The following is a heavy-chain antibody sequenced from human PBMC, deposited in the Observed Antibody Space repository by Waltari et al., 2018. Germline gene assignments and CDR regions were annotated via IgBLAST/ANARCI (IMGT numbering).Heavy chain of an antibody. D-gene: IGHD3-3*01. J-gene: IGHJ4*02. CDR1: GFTFSSYA. CDR2: ISGIGGST. Sequence: EVQLVESGGGLVQPGGSLRLSCAASGFTFSSYAMSWVRQAPGKGLEWFSAISGIGGSTDYADSGKGRFTISRDNSKNTLYLQMNSLRAEDTAVYYCAKPPPGPIFGVVPQDYWGQGTLVTVSS. CDR3: AKPPPGPIFGVVPQDY. V-gene: IGHV3-23*04.